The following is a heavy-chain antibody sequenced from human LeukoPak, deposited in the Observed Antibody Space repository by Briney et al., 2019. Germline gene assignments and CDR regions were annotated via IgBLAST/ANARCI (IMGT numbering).Heavy chain of an antibody. CDR1: GFTFSSYA. CDR3: AKVYLGYCSSTSCTGAFDY. J-gene: IGHJ4*02. CDR2: ISGSGGST. D-gene: IGHD2-2*01. V-gene: IGHV3-23*01. Sequence: PGGSLRLSCAASGFTFSSYAMSWARQAPGKGLEWVSTISGSGGSTYYADSVKGRFTISRDNSKNTLYLQMNSLRAEDTAVYYCAKVYLGYCSSTSCTGAFDYWGQGTLVTVSS.